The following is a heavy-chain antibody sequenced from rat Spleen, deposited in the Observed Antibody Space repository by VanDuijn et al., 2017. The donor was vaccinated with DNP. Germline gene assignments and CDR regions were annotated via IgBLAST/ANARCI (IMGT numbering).Heavy chain of an antibody. CDR1: GFTFSDYN. V-gene: IGHV5S10*01. J-gene: IGHJ1*01. CDR2: IIYDGGGT. CDR3: TRGGFNYGSPYWYFDF. Sequence: EVQLVESGGGLLQPGRSLKLSCAASGFTFSDYNMAWVRQAPKKGLEWVATIIYDGGGTYYRDSVKGRFTISRDNAKSTLYLQMDSLRSEDTATYYCTRGGFNYGSPYWYFDFWGPGTMVTVSS. D-gene: IGHD1-3*01.